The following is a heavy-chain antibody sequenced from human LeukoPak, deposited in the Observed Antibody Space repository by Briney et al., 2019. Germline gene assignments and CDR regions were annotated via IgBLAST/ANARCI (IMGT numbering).Heavy chain of an antibody. CDR3: ARGSRGGNSGIDP. Sequence: SVTLSLTCTVSGGSISGFYWSWVRQPPGKGLEWIGYIYYSGSTNYNPSLKSRVTISVDTSKNQFSLKLSSVTAADTAVYYCARGSRGGNSGIDPWGQGTLVTVSS. D-gene: IGHD4-23*01. CDR1: GGSISGFY. CDR2: IYYSGST. J-gene: IGHJ5*02. V-gene: IGHV4-59*01.